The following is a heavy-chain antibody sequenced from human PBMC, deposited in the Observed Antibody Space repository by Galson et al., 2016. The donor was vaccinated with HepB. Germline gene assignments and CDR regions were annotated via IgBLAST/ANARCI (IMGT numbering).Heavy chain of an antibody. J-gene: IGHJ4*02. Sequence: LRLSCAASGFTFSSYAMHWVRQAPGKGLECVSTISDNGSRTFYANSLRGRFTISRDNSKNTLYLQMGSLRAEDMAVYYCARGRGGATQRYFDYWGQGTLVTVSS. D-gene: IGHD1-26*01. V-gene: IGHV3-64*01. CDR1: GFTFSSYA. CDR3: ARGRGGATQRYFDY. CDR2: ISDNGSRT.